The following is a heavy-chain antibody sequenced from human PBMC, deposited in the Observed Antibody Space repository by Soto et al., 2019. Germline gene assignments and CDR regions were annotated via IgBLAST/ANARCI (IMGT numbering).Heavy chain of an antibody. Sequence: GGSLRLSCAASGFTFNYYSMNWVRQAPGKGLEWVATISATGGSTYYADSVKGRFTISRDNSKNTLYLQMNGLRVEDTAVYYCAKDRLAGNFDYWGQGTQVTVSS. CDR3: AKDRLAGNFDY. CDR2: ISATGGST. J-gene: IGHJ4*02. CDR1: GFTFNYYS. V-gene: IGHV3-23*01.